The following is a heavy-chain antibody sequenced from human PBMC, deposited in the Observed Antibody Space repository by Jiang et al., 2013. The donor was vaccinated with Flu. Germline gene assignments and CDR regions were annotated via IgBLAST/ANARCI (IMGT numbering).Heavy chain of an antibody. V-gene: IGHV3-66*01. CDR1: GFTVSSNY. Sequence: VQLVESGGGLVQPGGSLRLSCAASGFTVSSNYMSWVRQAPGKGLEWVSVIYSGGSTYYADSVKGRFTISRDNSKNTLYLQMNSLRAEDTAVYYCARMFSRYSSSWYSSGQDAFDIWGQGTMVTVSS. CDR2: IYSGGST. J-gene: IGHJ3*02. D-gene: IGHD6-13*01. CDR3: ARMFSRYSSSWYSSGQDAFDI.